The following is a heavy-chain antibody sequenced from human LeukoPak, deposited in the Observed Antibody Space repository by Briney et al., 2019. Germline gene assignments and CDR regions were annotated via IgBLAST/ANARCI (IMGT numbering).Heavy chain of an antibody. D-gene: IGHD4-23*01. V-gene: IGHV1-69*06. J-gene: IGHJ3*02. Sequence: ASVKVSCKASGGTFSSYAISWVRQAPGQGLEWMGGIIPIFGTANYAQKFQGRVTITADKSTRTAYMELSSLRSEDTAVYYCASTPTGGNSGTAAFDIWGQGTMVTVSS. CDR3: ASTPTGGNSGTAAFDI. CDR2: IIPIFGTA. CDR1: GGTFSSYA.